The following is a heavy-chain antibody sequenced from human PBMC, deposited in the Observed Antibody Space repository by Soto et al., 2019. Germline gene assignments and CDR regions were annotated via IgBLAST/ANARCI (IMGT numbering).Heavy chain of an antibody. CDR1: GGSFSGYY. J-gene: IGHJ4*02. Sequence: PSETLTLTCAVYGGSFSGYYWSWIRQPPGKGLEWIGEINHSGSTNYNPSLKSRVTISVDTSKNQFSLKLSSVTAPDTAVFYCARGYDWGVRFDYWGRGTRVTVSS. CDR2: INHSGST. V-gene: IGHV4-34*01. D-gene: IGHD3-16*01. CDR3: ARGYDWGVRFDY.